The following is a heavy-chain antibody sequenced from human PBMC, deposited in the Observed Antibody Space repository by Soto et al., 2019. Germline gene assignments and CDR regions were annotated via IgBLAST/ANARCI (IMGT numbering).Heavy chain of an antibody. CDR1: GFTFSNYA. J-gene: IGHJ4*02. D-gene: IGHD3-22*01. CDR3: AREHDTSGYNPDY. V-gene: IGHV3-48*02. CDR2: ISSSSSII. Sequence: GRSLRLPCGASGFTFSNYAMSWVRQAPGKGLEWVSYISSSSSIIYYADSVKGRFTISRDNAKNSLYLQMNSLRDEDTAVYYCAREHDTSGYNPDYWGQGTLVTVSS.